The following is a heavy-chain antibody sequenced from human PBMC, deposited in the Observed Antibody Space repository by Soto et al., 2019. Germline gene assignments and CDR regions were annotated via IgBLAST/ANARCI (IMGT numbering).Heavy chain of an antibody. Sequence: SETLSLTCAVYGGSFSGYYWSWIRQPPGKGLEWIGEINHSGSTNYNPSLKSRVTISVDTSKNQFSLKLSSVTAADTAVYYWAARYTPPAASYGDYWGQGTLVTVSS. D-gene: IGHD2-2*01. CDR2: INHSGST. CDR1: GGSFSGYY. CDR3: AARYTPPAASYGDY. V-gene: IGHV4-34*01. J-gene: IGHJ4*02.